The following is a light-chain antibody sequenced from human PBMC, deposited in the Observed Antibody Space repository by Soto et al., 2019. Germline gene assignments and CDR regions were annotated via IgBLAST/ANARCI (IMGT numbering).Light chain of an antibody. CDR2: LGS. J-gene: IGKJ5*01. Sequence: DIVMTQSPLSLTVTPGEPASISCRSSQSLLHSNGYKYLDWDLQKPGQSPQLLIYLGSNRASGVPDRFSGSGSGTDFKLKISRVEAEDVGVYYCMQALQTPQVAFGQGTRLEIK. CDR1: QSLLHSNGYKY. V-gene: IGKV2-28*01. CDR3: MQALQTPQVA.